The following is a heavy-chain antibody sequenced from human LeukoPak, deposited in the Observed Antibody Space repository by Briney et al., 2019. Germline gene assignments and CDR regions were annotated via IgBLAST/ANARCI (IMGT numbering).Heavy chain of an antibody. V-gene: IGHV3-30*04. Sequence: GGSLRLSCAASGFTFSSYAMHWVRQAPGKGLEWVAVISYDGSNKYYADSVKGRFTISRDNSKNTLYLQMNSLGAEDTAVYYCARDESGSYSFDYWGQGTLVTVSS. CDR3: ARDESGSYSFDY. J-gene: IGHJ4*02. CDR1: GFTFSSYA. D-gene: IGHD1-26*01. CDR2: ISYDGSNK.